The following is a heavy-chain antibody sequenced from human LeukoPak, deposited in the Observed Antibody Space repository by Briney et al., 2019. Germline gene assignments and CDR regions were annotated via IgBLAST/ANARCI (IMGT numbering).Heavy chain of an antibody. CDR1: GFTFSSYA. Sequence: GGSLRLSCSASGFTFSSYAMHWVRQAPGKGLEYVSAISSNGGSTYYADSVKGRFTISRDNSKNTLYLQMSSLRAEDTDVYYCVKRRGGVTTYFDYWGQGTLVTVSS. CDR2: ISSNGGST. J-gene: IGHJ4*02. CDR3: VKRRGGVTTYFDY. D-gene: IGHD3-16*01. V-gene: IGHV3-64D*06.